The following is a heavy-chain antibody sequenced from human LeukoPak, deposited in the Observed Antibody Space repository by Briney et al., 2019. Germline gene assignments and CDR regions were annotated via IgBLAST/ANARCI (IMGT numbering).Heavy chain of an antibody. Sequence: GASVKVSCKASGYTFTSYGISWVREAPGQGLEWMGWISGYNGNTNYAQKLQGRVTMTTDTSTSTAYMELRSLRSDDTVVYYCARDLSIAVAGQGGYWGQGTLVTVSS. CDR3: ARDLSIAVAGQGGY. J-gene: IGHJ4*02. V-gene: IGHV1-18*01. D-gene: IGHD6-19*01. CDR2: ISGYNGNT. CDR1: GYTFTSYG.